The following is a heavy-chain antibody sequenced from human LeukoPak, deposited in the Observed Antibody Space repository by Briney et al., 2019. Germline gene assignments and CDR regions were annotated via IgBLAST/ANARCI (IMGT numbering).Heavy chain of an antibody. CDR2: IYYSGST. D-gene: IGHD3-10*01. Sequence: SETLSLTCTVSGGSISSSSYYWGWIRQPPGKGLEWIGSIYYSGSTYYNPSLKSRVTISVDTSKNQFSLKLSSVTAADTAVYYCARLTTQMGPSVHVRLLWFGEIRMDVWGQGTTVTVSS. CDR1: GGSISSSSYY. V-gene: IGHV4-39*01. J-gene: IGHJ6*02. CDR3: ARLTTQMGPSVHVRLLWFGEIRMDV.